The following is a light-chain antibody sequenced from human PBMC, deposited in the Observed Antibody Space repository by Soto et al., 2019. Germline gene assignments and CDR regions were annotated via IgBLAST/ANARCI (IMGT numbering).Light chain of an antibody. Sequence: QSVLTQTASVSGSPGQSITISCTGTSSDVGSYNLVSWYQLHPGKAPKFMIYEVSKRPSGVSNRFSGSKSGNTASLTISGLQADDEADYYCCSYAGSSTVVFGGGTQLTVL. V-gene: IGLV2-23*02. CDR2: EVS. CDR3: CSYAGSSTVV. CDR1: SSDVGSYNL. J-gene: IGLJ2*01.